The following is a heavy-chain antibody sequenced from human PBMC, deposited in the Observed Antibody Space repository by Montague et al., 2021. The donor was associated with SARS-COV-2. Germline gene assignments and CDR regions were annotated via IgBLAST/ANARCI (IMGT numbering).Heavy chain of an antibody. CDR1: GGSISSSSYY. CDR2: IYHSGST. CDR3: ARERRYCSGGSCYSGWFDP. Sequence: SETLSLTCTVSGGSISSSSYYWGWIRLPPGKGLEWIGSIYHSGSTYYNPSLKSRVTISVDTSENQFSLKLSSVTAADTAVYYCARERRYCSGGSCYSGWFDPWGQGTLVTVSS. D-gene: IGHD2-15*01. V-gene: IGHV4-39*07. J-gene: IGHJ5*02.